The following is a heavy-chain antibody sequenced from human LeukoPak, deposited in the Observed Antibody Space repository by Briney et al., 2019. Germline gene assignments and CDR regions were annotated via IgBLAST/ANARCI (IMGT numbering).Heavy chain of an antibody. Sequence: ASVKVSCKASGYTFTGYSMHWVRQAPGQGLEWMGWIKTNSGGTKYAQKFQGRVTMTRDTSSSTAYMEMTRLRSDDTAVYYCAREEAATPSDFDYWGQGTLVTVSS. J-gene: IGHJ4*02. CDR1: GYTFTGYS. V-gene: IGHV1-2*02. D-gene: IGHD6-25*01. CDR3: AREEAATPSDFDY. CDR2: IKTNSGGT.